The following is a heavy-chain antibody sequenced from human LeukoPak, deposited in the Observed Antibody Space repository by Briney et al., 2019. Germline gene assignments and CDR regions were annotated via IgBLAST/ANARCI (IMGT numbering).Heavy chain of an antibody. Sequence: PGGSLRLSCAASGFTFSSYWMRWVRQAPGKGLDWVASINQDGSEKYYVDSVKGRFTISRDNAKNSLCLQMSSLRADDTAVYYCARARGGSNSDYWGQGTLVTVSS. CDR2: INQDGSEK. CDR1: GFTFSSYW. D-gene: IGHD1-26*01. CDR3: ARARGGSNSDY. J-gene: IGHJ4*02. V-gene: IGHV3-7*05.